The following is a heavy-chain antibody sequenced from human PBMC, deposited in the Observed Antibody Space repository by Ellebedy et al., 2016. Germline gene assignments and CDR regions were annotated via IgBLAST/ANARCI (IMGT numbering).Heavy chain of an antibody. V-gene: IGHV4-34*01. CDR2: INHSGST. Sequence: SETLSLXXAVYGGSFSGYYWSWIRQPPGKGLEWIGEINHSGSTNYNPSLKGRVTISVDTSKNQFSLRLSSVTAADTAVYYCAKSPGSAVGTTNYFNPWGHGTLVTVSS. CDR3: AKSPGSAVGTTNYFNP. D-gene: IGHD1-7*01. CDR1: GGSFSGYY. J-gene: IGHJ5*02.